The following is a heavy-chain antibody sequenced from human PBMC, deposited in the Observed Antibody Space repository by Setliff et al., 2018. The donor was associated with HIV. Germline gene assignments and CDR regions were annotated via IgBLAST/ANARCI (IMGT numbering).Heavy chain of an antibody. CDR1: GGSFSGYY. V-gene: IGHV4-34*12. D-gene: IGHD4-17*01. J-gene: IGHJ6*04. CDR2: IIHSGGT. CDR3: ARAGSGATVPGV. Sequence: SETLSLTCAVYGGSFSGYYWTWIRQPPGRGLEWIGEIIHSGGTNYNRSLKSRVTISVDTSKNQFSLKLTSVTAADTAIYYCARAGSGATVPGVWGKGTTVTVSS.